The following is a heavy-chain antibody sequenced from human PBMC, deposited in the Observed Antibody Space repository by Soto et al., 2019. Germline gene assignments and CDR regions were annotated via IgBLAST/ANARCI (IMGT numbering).Heavy chain of an antibody. D-gene: IGHD2-15*01. J-gene: IGHJ5*02. V-gene: IGHV1-69*02. CDR1: GGTFSSYT. CDR3: ATTYLSGGSCANWFDP. Sequence: QVQLVQSGAAVKKPGSSVKVSCKASGGTFSSYTISWVRQAPGQGLEWMGRIIPILGIANYAQQFQGRVTITADKSRSTAYMELSSLRSEDTAVYYCATTYLSGGSCANWFDPWGQGTLVTVSS. CDR2: IIPILGIA.